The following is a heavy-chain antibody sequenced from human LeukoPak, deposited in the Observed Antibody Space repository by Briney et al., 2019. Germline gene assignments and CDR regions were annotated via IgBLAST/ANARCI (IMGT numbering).Heavy chain of an antibody. J-gene: IGHJ4*02. Sequence: SQTLSLTCTVSGGSISSGGYYWSWIRQHPGNGLEWMGYIYYRGSTYYNPSLKSRVTISVDTSKNQFSLKLSSVTAADTALYYCARDTYYYDRSAHYYYFDHWGQGTLVPVPP. CDR2: IYYRGST. CDR1: GGSISSGGYY. V-gene: IGHV4-31*03. CDR3: ARDTYYYDRSAHYYYFDH. D-gene: IGHD3-22*01.